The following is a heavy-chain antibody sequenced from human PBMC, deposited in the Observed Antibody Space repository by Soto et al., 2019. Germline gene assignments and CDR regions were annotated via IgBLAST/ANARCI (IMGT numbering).Heavy chain of an antibody. V-gene: IGHV4-38-2*02. J-gene: IGHJ4*02. CDR2: IYHSGST. CDR3: AREAPPIDY. Sequence: WGWIRQPPGKGLEWIGSIYHSGSTSYNPSLKSRVTISVDTSKNQFSLKLSSVTAADSAVYYCAREAPPIDYWGQGTLVTVS.